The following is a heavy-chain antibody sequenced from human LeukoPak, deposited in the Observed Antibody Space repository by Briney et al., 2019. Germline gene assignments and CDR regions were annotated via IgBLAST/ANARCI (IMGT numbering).Heavy chain of an antibody. CDR2: ISAYNGNT. CDR1: GYTFTSYG. Sequence: ASVKVSCKASGYTFTSYGISWVRQAPGQGLEWMGWISAYNGNTNYAQKLQGRVTMTTDTSTSTAYMELRSLRSDDTAVYYCAREAAYYGSGSSLNYYYYYMDVWGKGTTVTVSS. CDR3: AREAAYYGSGSSLNYYYYYMDV. D-gene: IGHD3-10*01. J-gene: IGHJ6*03. V-gene: IGHV1-18*01.